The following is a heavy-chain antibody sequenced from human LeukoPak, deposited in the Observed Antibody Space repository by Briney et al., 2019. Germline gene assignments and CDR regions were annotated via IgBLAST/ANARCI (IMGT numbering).Heavy chain of an antibody. D-gene: IGHD2-2*02. CDR1: RFTFSDHY. Sequence: GGSLRLSCAASRFTFSDHYMDRVRQAPGKGLEWVGRTRNKANSYTTEYAASVKGRFTISRDDSKNSLYLQMNSLKTEDTTVYYCARDLHGIVVVPAAILDYYYYYMDVWGKGTTVTVSS. CDR3: ARDLHGIVVVPAAILDYYYYYMDV. CDR2: TRNKANSYTT. V-gene: IGHV3-72*01. J-gene: IGHJ6*03.